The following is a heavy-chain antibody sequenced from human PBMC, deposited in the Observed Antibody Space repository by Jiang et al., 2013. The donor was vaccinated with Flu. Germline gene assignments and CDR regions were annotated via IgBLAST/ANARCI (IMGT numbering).Heavy chain of an antibody. D-gene: IGHD7-27*01. CDR1: GGTFSSYA. CDR2: IIPIFGTA. V-gene: IGHV1-69*06. Sequence: GAEVKKPGSSVKVSCKASGGTFSSYAISWVRQAPGQGLEWMGGIIPIFGTANYAQKFQGRVTITADKSTSTAYMELSSLRSEDTAVYYCARAGNWGFSPVNWYFDLWGRGTLVTVSS. CDR3: ARAGNWGFSPVNWYFDL. J-gene: IGHJ2*01.